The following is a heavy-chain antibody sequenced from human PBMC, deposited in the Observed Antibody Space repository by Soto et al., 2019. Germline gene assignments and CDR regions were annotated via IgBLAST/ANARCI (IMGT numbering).Heavy chain of an antibody. CDR3: ARQMAKVTFYYSYGMDV. D-gene: IGHD4-4*01. V-gene: IGHV5-51*01. CDR1: GYSFTRYW. Sequence: VGSLKISFKGSGYSFTRYWICWVLQMPGKGLECVGIIYPGDSDTRYSPSFQCQVTISADKSISTTYLQWSSLKDSETAMYYCARQMAKVTFYYSYGMDVWGQGTTVTVSS. CDR2: IYPGDSDT. J-gene: IGHJ6*02.